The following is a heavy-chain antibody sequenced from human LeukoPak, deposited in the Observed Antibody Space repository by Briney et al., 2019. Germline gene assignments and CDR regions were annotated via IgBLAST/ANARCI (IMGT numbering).Heavy chain of an antibody. Sequence: SVKVSCKASGGTFSSYAISWVRQAPGQGLEWMGGIIPIFGTANYAQKFQGRVTMTEDTSTDTAYMELSSLRSEDTAVYYCATEGGGISRYDYWGQGTLVTVSS. CDR2: IIPIFGTA. CDR1: GGTFSSYA. D-gene: IGHD2/OR15-2a*01. V-gene: IGHV1-69*06. J-gene: IGHJ4*02. CDR3: ATEGGGISRYDY.